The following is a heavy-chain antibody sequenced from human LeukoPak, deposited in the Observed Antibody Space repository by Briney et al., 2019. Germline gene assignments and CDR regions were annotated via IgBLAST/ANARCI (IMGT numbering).Heavy chain of an antibody. D-gene: IGHD5-24*01. Sequence: GESLKISCKGSGYSFTSHWIGWVRQMPGKGLEWMGIICPGDSDTRYSPSFQGQVTISADKSISTAYLQWSSLKASDTAMYYCALHYRVATIDYWGQGTLVTVSS. CDR2: ICPGDSDT. V-gene: IGHV5-51*01. CDR1: GYSFTSHW. J-gene: IGHJ4*02. CDR3: ALHYRVATIDY.